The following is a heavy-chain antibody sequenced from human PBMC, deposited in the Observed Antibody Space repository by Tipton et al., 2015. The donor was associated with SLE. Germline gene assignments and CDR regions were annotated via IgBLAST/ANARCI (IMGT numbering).Heavy chain of an antibody. V-gene: IGHV4-38-2*01. CDR2: IYHRGST. CDR1: GYSISSGYY. CDR3: ARHQGGFDY. J-gene: IGHJ4*02. Sequence: LRLSCAVSGYSISSGYYWGWIRQPPGKGLEWIGSIYHRGSTYYNPSLKSRVTISVDTSKNQFSLKLSSVTAADTAVYYCARHQGGFDYWGQGTLVTVSS.